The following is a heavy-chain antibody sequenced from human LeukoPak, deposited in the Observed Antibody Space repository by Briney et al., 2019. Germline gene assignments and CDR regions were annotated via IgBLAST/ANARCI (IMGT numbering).Heavy chain of an antibody. Sequence: PSETLSLTCTVSGGSISSYYWSWIRQPPGKGLEWIGYIYYRGSTNYNPSLKSRVTISVDTSKNQFSLKLSSVTAADTAVYYCAREKSPDYCSGGSCYFDYWGQGTLVTVSS. CDR2: IYYRGST. CDR3: AREKSPDYCSGGSCYFDY. CDR1: GGSISSYY. J-gene: IGHJ4*02. V-gene: IGHV4-59*01. D-gene: IGHD2-15*01.